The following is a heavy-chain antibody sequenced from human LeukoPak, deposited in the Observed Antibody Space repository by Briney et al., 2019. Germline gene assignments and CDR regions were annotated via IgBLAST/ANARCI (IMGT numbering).Heavy chain of an antibody. CDR2: IRSTVFGGTT. CDR1: GFTFRDHG. CDR3: TRDKDWSYDY. D-gene: IGHD3/OR15-3a*01. J-gene: IGHJ4*02. Sequence: TGGSLRLSCTASGFTFRDHGVGWARQAPEKGLEWVGFIRSTVFGGTTEYAASVRGRFSISRDDSKSIAYLQMSSLKTEDSAVYYCTRDKDWSYDYWGQGTLVTVSS. V-gene: IGHV3-49*04.